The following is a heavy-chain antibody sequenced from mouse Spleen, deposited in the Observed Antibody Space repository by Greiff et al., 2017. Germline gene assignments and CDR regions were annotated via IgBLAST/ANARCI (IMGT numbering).Heavy chain of an antibody. V-gene: IGHV5-12*01. CDR1: GFTFSDYY. D-gene: IGHD4-1*01. J-gene: IGHJ1*03. CDR2: ISNGGGST. Sequence: EVQGVESGGGLVQPGGSLKLSCAASGFTFSDYYMYWVRQTPEKRLEWVAYISNGGGSTYYPDTVKGRFTISRDNAKNTLYLQMSRLKSEDTAMYYCAKTGTGYWYFDVWGTGTTVTVSS. CDR3: AKTGTGYWYFDV.